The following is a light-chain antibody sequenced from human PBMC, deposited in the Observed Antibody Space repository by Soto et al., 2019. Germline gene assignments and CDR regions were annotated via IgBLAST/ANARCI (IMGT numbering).Light chain of an antibody. CDR2: DAS. J-gene: IGKJ5*01. Sequence: DIQMTQSPSSLSASVVDRVTITCQASQNINNYLNLYQQKPGRAPKLLIYDASNLEAGVPSRFRGSGSGTDFTFTISRLQPEDIATYYCQQYENLPTFGQGTQLEIK. CDR3: QQYENLPT. V-gene: IGKV1-33*01. CDR1: QNINNY.